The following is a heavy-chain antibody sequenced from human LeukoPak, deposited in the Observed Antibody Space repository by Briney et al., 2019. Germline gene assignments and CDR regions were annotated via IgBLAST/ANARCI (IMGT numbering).Heavy chain of an antibody. Sequence: ASVKVSCKASGYTFTGYYMHWVRQAPGQGLEWMGWINPNSGGTNYAQKFQGRVTMTRDTSISTAYMGLSRLRSDDTAVYYCARDLYAMPNRWGYGLFDYWGQGTLVTVSS. CDR2: INPNSGGT. J-gene: IGHJ4*02. CDR3: ARDLYAMPNRWGYGLFDY. D-gene: IGHD2-2*01. CDR1: GYTFTGYY. V-gene: IGHV1-2*02.